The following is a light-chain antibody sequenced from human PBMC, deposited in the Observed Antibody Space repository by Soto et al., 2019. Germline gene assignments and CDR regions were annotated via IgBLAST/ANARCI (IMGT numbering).Light chain of an antibody. CDR2: DTS. CDR1: QSVSIH. Sequence: EIVLTQSPATLSLSPGEIATLSCSASQSVSIHLAWYQQKGGQAPRLLIYDTSNRATGIPARFSGSGSGTDFTLTISSLETEDSAVYDCQQRGNWPPGFTFGCGPKGDIK. J-gene: IGKJ3*01. V-gene: IGKV3-11*01. CDR3: QQRGNWPPGFT.